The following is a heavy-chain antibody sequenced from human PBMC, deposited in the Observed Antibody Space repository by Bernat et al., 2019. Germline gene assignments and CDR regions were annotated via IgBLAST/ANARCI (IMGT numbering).Heavy chain of an antibody. J-gene: IGHJ3*02. V-gene: IGHV3-23*01. CDR1: GFTFSTYA. Sequence: EVQLLESGGGLLQPGGSLRLSCAASGFTFSTYAMNWVRQAPGKGLEWVSDMNNSGSDTYYADSVEGRFTISIDNSENPLYLQMSSLRAEDMAIYYCASRVRYSPSSEDAFDIWGEETMVTVAS. D-gene: IGHD1-1*01. CDR2: MNNSGSDT. CDR3: ASRVRYSPSSEDAFDI.